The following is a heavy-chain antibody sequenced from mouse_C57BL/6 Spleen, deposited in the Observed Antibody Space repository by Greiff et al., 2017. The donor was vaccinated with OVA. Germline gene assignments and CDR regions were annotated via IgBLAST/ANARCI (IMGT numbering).Heavy chain of an antibody. D-gene: IGHD2-3*01. CDR1: GYTFTDYY. V-gene: IGHV1-19*01. J-gene: IGHJ4*01. Sequence: VQLQQSGPVLVKPGASVKMSCKASGYTFTDYYMNWVKQSHGKSLEWIGVINPYNGGTSYNQKFKGKATLTVDKSSSTAYMELNSLTSEDSAVYYCARDGPGAIDYWGQGTSVTVSS. CDR2: INPYNGGT. CDR3: ARDGPGAIDY.